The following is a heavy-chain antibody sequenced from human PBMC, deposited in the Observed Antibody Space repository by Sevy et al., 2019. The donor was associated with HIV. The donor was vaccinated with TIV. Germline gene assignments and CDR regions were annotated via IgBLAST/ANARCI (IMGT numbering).Heavy chain of an antibody. Sequence: SETLSLTCAVSGGSISSGGYSWSWIRQPPGKGLEWIGYIYHSGSTYYNPSLKSRVTISVDRSKNQFSLKPSSVTAADTAVYYCAREGAAAGFDYWGQGTLVTVSS. J-gene: IGHJ4*02. V-gene: IGHV4-30-2*01. CDR2: IYHSGST. D-gene: IGHD6-13*01. CDR1: GGSISSGGYS. CDR3: AREGAAAGFDY.